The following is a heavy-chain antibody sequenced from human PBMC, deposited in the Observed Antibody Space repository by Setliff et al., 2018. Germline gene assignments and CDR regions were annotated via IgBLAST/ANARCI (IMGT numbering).Heavy chain of an antibody. Sequence: PGESLKISCAASGFTFSSYGMHWVRQAPGKGLEWVAFIRYDGSNKYYADSVKGRFTISRDNSKNTLYLQMNSLRAEDTAVYYCAKDLIRRGDGSSPDYWGQGTLVTVSS. CDR2: IRYDGSNK. V-gene: IGHV3-30*02. CDR3: AKDLIRRGDGSSPDY. J-gene: IGHJ4*02. CDR1: GFTFSSYG. D-gene: IGHD3-16*01.